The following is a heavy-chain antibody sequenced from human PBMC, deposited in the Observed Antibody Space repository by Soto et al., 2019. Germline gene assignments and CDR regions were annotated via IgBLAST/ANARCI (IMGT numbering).Heavy chain of an antibody. J-gene: IGHJ6*02. Sequence: QAQLVQSGAEVKKSGASVKVSCKASGYTFTDYFVHWVRQAPRHGPEWMGWTNPKNGATKYAPRFQGRVTMTRDTSISTAYLEVSGLKFDDMAVYYCAKASDDYTMDVWGQGTPVTVSS. D-gene: IGHD2-21*02. CDR3: AKASDDYTMDV. CDR1: GYTFTDYF. CDR2: TNPKNGAT. V-gene: IGHV1-2*02.